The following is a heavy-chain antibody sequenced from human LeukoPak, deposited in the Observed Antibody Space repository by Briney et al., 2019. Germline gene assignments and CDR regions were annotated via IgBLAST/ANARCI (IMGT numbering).Heavy chain of an antibody. CDR1: GSTFTTYW. V-gene: IGHV5-51*01. CDR2: IYPDDSDT. CDR3: ARLGGDTYYFGSASYPNWYFDL. Sequence: GESLQISCQASGSTFTTYWIGWVRPLPGKGLECMGIIYPDDSDTTYSPSFQGRVTISADKSFSTAYLQWSSLKASDTAIYYCARLGGDTYYFGSASYPNWYFDLWGRGTLVTVSS. D-gene: IGHD3-10*01. J-gene: IGHJ2*01.